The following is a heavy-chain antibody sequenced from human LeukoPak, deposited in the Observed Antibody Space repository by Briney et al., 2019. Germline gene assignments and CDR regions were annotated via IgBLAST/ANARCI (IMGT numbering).Heavy chain of an antibody. CDR1: GFTVSINY. CDR3: ARVYGSGSSHLDV. J-gene: IGHJ2*01. D-gene: IGHD3-10*01. CDR2: IYSGGST. Sequence: PGVSLRLSCAASGFTVSINYMMWVRQAPGKGREGVSVIYSGGSTYYPDSVKGRFTISRHNSKNPLFAQMNRLKAEGTAYYYLARVYGSGSSHLDVWGRGTLVTVSS. V-gene: IGHV3-53*04.